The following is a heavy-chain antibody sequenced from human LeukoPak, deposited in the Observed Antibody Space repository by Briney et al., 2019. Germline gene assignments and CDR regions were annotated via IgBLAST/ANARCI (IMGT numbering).Heavy chain of an antibody. D-gene: IGHD6-19*01. V-gene: IGHV4-59*01. CDR1: GGSISSYY. CDR2: IYYSGST. Sequence: SETLSLTCTVSGGSISSYYWSWIRQPPGKGLEWIGYIYYSGSTNYNPSLKSRVTISVDTSKNQFSLKLSSVTAADTAVYYCARTVAVAGTAPYYFDYWGRGTLVTVSS. J-gene: IGHJ4*02. CDR3: ARTVAVAGTAPYYFDY.